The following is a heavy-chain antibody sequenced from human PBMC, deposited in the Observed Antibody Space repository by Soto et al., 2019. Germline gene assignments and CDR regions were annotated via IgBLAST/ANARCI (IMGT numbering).Heavy chain of an antibody. CDR2: ISAYNGNT. CDR1: GYTFTSYG. D-gene: IGHD2-2*01. CDR3: ARVRCSSTSCYRGDWFDP. Sequence: ASVKVSCKASGYTFTSYGISWVRQAPGQGLEWMGWISAYNGNTNYAQKLQGRVTMTTDTSTSTAYMELRSLRSDDTAVYYCARVRCSSTSCYRGDWFDPWGQGTLVTVS. V-gene: IGHV1-18*01. J-gene: IGHJ5*02.